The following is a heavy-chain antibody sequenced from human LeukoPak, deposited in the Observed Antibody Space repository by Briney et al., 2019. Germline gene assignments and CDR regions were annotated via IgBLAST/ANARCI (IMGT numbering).Heavy chain of an antibody. J-gene: IGHJ4*02. CDR1: DGSITNYD. CDR3: ARGYGDFRVEGRYFHS. V-gene: IGHV4-59*01. Sequence: SETLSLTCTVSDGSITNYDWSWVRQPPGKGREFIGHVHYSGSANYNPSLRSRVTISIDTSKKHFFLKLKSVTAADTAVYYCARGYGDFRVEGRYFHSWGQGTLVTVSS. D-gene: IGHD4-17*01. CDR2: VHYSGSA.